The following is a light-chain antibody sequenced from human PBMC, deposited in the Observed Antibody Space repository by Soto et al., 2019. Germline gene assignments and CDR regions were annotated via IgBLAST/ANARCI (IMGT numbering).Light chain of an antibody. V-gene: IGLV2-14*01. CDR2: DVS. Sequence: QSALTQPASVSGSPGQSITISCTGTSSDVGGYNYVSWYQQHPGKAPQLMIYDVSNRSSGVSNRFSGSKSGNTASLTISGLQAEDEADYYCSSYTSSSTLVFGTGTKLTVL. CDR3: SSYTSSSTLV. CDR1: SSDVGGYNY. J-gene: IGLJ1*01.